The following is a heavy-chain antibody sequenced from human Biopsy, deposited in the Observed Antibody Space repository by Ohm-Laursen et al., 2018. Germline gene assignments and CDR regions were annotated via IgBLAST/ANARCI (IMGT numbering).Heavy chain of an antibody. CDR2: IYYSGST. Sequence: SVTLSLTCIVSGFSISTYYWSWIRQSPGRGLEWIAYIYYSGSTDYNPSLKSRVTISLDTSKNQFSLKLSSVTAADTAIYYCAREAIGVATAFDIWGQGTMATVSS. V-gene: IGHV4-59*01. D-gene: IGHD5-12*01. CDR1: GFSISTYY. CDR3: AREAIGVATAFDI. J-gene: IGHJ3*02.